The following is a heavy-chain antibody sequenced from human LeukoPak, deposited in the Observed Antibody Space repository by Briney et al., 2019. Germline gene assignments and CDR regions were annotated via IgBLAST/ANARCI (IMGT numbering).Heavy chain of an antibody. CDR1: GYTFTSYG. Sequence: ASVKVSCKASGYTFTSYGISWVRQAPGQGLEWMGWISAYNGNTNYAQKLQGRVTMTTDTSTSTAYMELRSLRSDDAAVYYCARAIDYGGSSAFDIWGQGTMVTVSS. CDR2: ISAYNGNT. V-gene: IGHV1-18*01. D-gene: IGHD4-23*01. J-gene: IGHJ3*02. CDR3: ARAIDYGGSSAFDI.